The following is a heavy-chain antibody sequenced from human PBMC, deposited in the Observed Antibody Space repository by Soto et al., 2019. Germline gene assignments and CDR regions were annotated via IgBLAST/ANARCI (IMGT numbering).Heavy chain of an antibody. CDR2: IIPIFGTA. J-gene: IGHJ6*02. CDR1: GGTFSSYA. CDR3: ARDSGSYFRYYYYGMDV. V-gene: IGHV1-69*13. D-gene: IGHD1-26*01. Sequence: SVKVSCKASGGTFSSYAISWVRQAPGQGLEWMGGIIPIFGTANYAQKFQGRVTITADESTSTAYMELSSLRSEDTAVYYCARDSGSYFRYYYYGMDVWGQGTTVTVSS.